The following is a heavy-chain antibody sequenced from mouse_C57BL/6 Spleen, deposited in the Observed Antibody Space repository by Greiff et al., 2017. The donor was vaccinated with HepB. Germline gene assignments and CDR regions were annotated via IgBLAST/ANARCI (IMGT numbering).Heavy chain of an antibody. D-gene: IGHD2-4*01. CDR2: IYPGSGST. CDR3: ARTIYYDYDEVNY. CDR1: DYTFTSYW. Sequence: QVQLQQPGAELVKPGASVKMSCKASDYTFTSYWITWVKQRPGQGLEWIGDIYPGSGSTNYNEKFKSKATLTVDTSSSTAYMQLSSLTSEDSAVYYCARTIYYDYDEVNYWGQGTTLTVSS. V-gene: IGHV1-55*01. J-gene: IGHJ2*01.